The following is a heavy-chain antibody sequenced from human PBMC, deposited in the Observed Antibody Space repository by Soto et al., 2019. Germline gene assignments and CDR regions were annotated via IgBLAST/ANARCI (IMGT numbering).Heavy chain of an antibody. D-gene: IGHD6-13*01. Sequence: SETLSLTCTVSGGSISTYYWSWIRQPPGKGLEWIGYIYYSGSTNYNPPLKSRVTIPVDTSMNQFSLRLSSVTAADTAVYYCARDVIAAAGTADYWGQGTLVTVCS. J-gene: IGHJ4*02. CDR3: ARDVIAAAGTADY. V-gene: IGHV4-59*01. CDR1: GGSISTYY. CDR2: IYYSGST.